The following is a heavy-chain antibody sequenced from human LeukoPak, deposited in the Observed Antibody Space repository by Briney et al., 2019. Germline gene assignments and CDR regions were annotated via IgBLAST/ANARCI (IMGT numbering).Heavy chain of an antibody. CDR1: GGSISSYY. Sequence: ETLSLTCTVSGGSISSYYWSWVRQAPGKGLEWVSGISGSGGSTYYADSVKGRFTISRDNSKNTLFLQMNSLRAEDTAVYYCAKETYSSGWYPYFDYWGQGTLVTVSS. CDR3: AKETYSSGWYPYFDY. V-gene: IGHV3-23*01. D-gene: IGHD6-19*01. CDR2: ISGSGGST. J-gene: IGHJ4*02.